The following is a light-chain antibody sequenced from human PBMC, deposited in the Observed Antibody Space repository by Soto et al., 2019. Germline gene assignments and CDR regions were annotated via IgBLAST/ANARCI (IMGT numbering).Light chain of an antibody. Sequence: QTVVTQEPSLTVSPGGTVTLTCASSTAAVTSGNYPSWFQQRPGQAPRTLIYTTNSKHSWTPARFSGSLLGDKAALTLSGVQPEDEADYYCLLYYGGAQLVFGGGTKVTVL. CDR3: LLYYGGAQLV. CDR2: TTN. V-gene: IGLV7-43*01. CDR1: TAAVTSGNY. J-gene: IGLJ3*02.